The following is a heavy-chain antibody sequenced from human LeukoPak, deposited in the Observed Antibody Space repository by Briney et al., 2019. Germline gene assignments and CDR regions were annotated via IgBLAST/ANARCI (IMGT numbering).Heavy chain of an antibody. CDR3: ARSRGYRKYYFDY. J-gene: IGHJ4*02. CDR1: GGSFSGYY. CDR2: INHSGST. Sequence: PSETLSLTCAVYGGSFSGYYLSWIRPPPGKGREWIGEINHSGSTNYNPSLKSRVTISVDTSKNKFSLKLSSVTAADTAVYYCARSRGYRKYYFDYWGQGTLVTVSS. D-gene: IGHD5-18*01. V-gene: IGHV4-34*01.